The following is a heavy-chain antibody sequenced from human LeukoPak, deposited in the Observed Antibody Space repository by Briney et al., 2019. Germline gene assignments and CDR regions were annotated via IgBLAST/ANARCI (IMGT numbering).Heavy chain of an antibody. CDR3: AGDRGSYYGQYYYYYMDV. CDR2: ISWNSGSI. Sequence: GGSLRLSCAASGFTFDDYAMHWVRQAPGKGLEWVSGISWNSGSIGYADSVKGRFTISGDNAKNSLYLQMNSLRAEDTAVYYCAGDRGSYYGQYYYYYMDVWGKGTTVTISS. J-gene: IGHJ6*03. CDR1: GFTFDDYA. V-gene: IGHV3-9*01. D-gene: IGHD1-26*01.